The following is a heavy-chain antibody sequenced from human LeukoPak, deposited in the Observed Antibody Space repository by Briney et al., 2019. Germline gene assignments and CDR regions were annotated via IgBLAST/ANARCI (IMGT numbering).Heavy chain of an antibody. D-gene: IGHD6-13*01. V-gene: IGHV1-69*04. J-gene: IGHJ4*02. CDR1: GGTFTTYA. CDR2: IVPILGTA. CDR3: ARVPQGSSWPYYFDY. Sequence: SVTVSCKASGGTFTTYAISWVRQAPGHGLEWVGRIVPILGTANYAQNFQGRVTITADRSTTTAYMELSSLRSEDTAVYYCARVPQGSSWPYYFDYWGQGTLVTVSS.